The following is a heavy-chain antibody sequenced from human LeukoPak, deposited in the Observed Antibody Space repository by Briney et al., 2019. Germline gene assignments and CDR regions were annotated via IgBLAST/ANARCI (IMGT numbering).Heavy chain of an antibody. V-gene: IGHV3-7*01. CDR2: IKEDGSEK. Sequence: GGSLRLSCAASGFSFSSYWMSWVRQAPGKGLEWVANIKEDGSEKYYVDSVKGRFTVSRDNAKNSLSLQMNSLRADDTAVYYCARGENSGRGAFDIWGQGTMVAVSS. CDR1: GFSFSSYW. CDR3: ARGENSGRGAFDI. D-gene: IGHD1-26*01. J-gene: IGHJ3*02.